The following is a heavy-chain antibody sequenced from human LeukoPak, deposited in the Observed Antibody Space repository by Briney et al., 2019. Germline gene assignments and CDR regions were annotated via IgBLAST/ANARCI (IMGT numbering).Heavy chain of an antibody. V-gene: IGHV1-2*02. Sequence: GASVKVSCKASGYTFTGYYMHWGRQAPGQGLGWMGWINPNTGGTNYAQKFQGRVTMTRDTSISTAYMELSRLRSDDTAVYYCARGTSHSSSWYVARDDWFDPWGQGTLVTVSS. D-gene: IGHD6-13*01. CDR2: INPNTGGT. CDR3: ARGTSHSSSWYVARDDWFDP. CDR1: GYTFTGYY. J-gene: IGHJ5*02.